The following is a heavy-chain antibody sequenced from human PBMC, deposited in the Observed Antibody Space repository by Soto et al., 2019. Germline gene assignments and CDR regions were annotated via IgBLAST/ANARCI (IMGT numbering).Heavy chain of an antibody. D-gene: IGHD6-19*01. J-gene: IGHJ4*02. CDR3: ASSYAGIAVAGTLFDY. V-gene: IGHV1-18*01. CDR1: GYTFTSYG. Sequence: ASVKVSCKASGYTFTSYGISWVRQAPGQGLEWMGWISAYNGNTNYAQKLQGRVTMTTDTSTSTAYMELRSLRSDDTAVYYCASSYAGIAVAGTLFDYWGQGTLVTVSS. CDR2: ISAYNGNT.